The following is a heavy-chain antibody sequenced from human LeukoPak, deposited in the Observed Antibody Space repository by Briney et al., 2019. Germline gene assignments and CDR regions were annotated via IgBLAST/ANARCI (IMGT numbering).Heavy chain of an antibody. Sequence: PGGSLRLSCEASGSSFNTHWMNWGRQTPGKGLEWMANISPDGSEEFYVDSLKGRFTISRDNAKNLVYLQMNNLRAEDTAVYYCSGRSGFSSIYWGQGILVTVSS. CDR3: SGRSGFSSIY. CDR2: ISPDGSEE. CDR1: GSSFNTHW. V-gene: IGHV3-7*01. D-gene: IGHD2-2*01. J-gene: IGHJ4*02.